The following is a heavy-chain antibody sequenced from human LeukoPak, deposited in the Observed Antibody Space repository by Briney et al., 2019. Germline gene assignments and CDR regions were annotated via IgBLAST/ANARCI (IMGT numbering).Heavy chain of an antibody. D-gene: IGHD3-9*01. CDR3: ARSGILTGYYNDYYYYGMDV. CDR1: GGSISSNY. CDR2: IYYSGST. Sequence: SETLSLTCAVSGGSISSNYWSWIRQPPGKGLEWIGYIYYSGSTNYNPSLKSRVTISVDTSKNQFSLKLSSVTAADTAVYYCARSGILTGYYNDYYYYGMDVWGQGTTVTVSS. V-gene: IGHV4-59*08. J-gene: IGHJ6*02.